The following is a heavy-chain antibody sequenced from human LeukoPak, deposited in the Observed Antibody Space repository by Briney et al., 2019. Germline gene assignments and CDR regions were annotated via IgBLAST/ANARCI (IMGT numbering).Heavy chain of an antibody. CDR2: ISGSGGST. CDR1: GITFSSYA. D-gene: IGHD6-19*01. Sequence: GGSLRLSCAASGITFSSYAMSWVRQAPGKGLEWVSAISGSGGSTYYADSVKGRFTISRDNSKNTLYLQMNSLRAEDTAVYYCAKGGVRAVAGLDHWGQGTLVTVSS. V-gene: IGHV3-23*01. J-gene: IGHJ4*02. CDR3: AKGGVRAVAGLDH.